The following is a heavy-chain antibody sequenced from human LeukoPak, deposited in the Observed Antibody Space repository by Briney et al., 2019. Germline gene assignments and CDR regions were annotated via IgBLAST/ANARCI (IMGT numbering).Heavy chain of an antibody. CDR1: EFMFRNYW. Sequence: PGGSLRLSCVASEFMFRNYWMSWVRQAPGKGLEWVANINEDGTKIYYVDSMRGRFTISRDNAKKSLYLEIDSLRADDTAVYYCATHNSGWYLGYFDYWGQGTLVTVSS. D-gene: IGHD6-19*01. J-gene: IGHJ4*02. V-gene: IGHV3-7*01. CDR2: INEDGTKI. CDR3: ATHNSGWYLGYFDY.